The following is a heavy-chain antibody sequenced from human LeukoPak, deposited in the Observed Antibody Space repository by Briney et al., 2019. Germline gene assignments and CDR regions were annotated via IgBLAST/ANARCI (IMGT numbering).Heavy chain of an antibody. CDR3: AKTGGDVLLWFGATNWFDP. J-gene: IGHJ5*02. Sequence: PGGSLRLSCAASGFTFSSYAMSWVRQAPGKGLEWVSAISGSGGSTYYADSVKDRFTISRDNSKNTLYLQMNSLRAEDTAVYYCAKTGGDVLLWFGATNWFDPWGQGTLVTVSS. CDR2: ISGSGGST. D-gene: IGHD3-10*01. V-gene: IGHV3-23*01. CDR1: GFTFSSYA.